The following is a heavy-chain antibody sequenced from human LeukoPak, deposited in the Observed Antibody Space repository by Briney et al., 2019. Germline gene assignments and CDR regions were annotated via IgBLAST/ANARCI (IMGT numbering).Heavy chain of an antibody. CDR3: ATSTGYSSSWQTPNAY. CDR2: LYSGGST. CDR1: GFTVSTNY. D-gene: IGHD6-13*01. Sequence: GGSLRLSCAASGFTVSTNYMSWVRQAPGKGLEWVSVLYSGGSTYYADSVQGRFTISRDNSKNTLYLQMSSLRAEDTAVYYCATSTGYSSSWQTPNAYWGQGTLVTVSS. J-gene: IGHJ4*02. V-gene: IGHV3-53*01.